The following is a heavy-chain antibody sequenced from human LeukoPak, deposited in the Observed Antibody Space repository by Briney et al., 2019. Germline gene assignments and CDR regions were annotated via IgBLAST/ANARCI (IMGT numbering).Heavy chain of an antibody. V-gene: IGHV3-30*18. J-gene: IGHJ5*02. D-gene: IGHD1-26*01. CDR2: ISYDGSNK. Sequence: QPGRSLRLSCAASGFTFSSYGMHWVRQAPGKGLEWVAVISYDGSNKYYADSVKGRFTISRDNSKNTLYLQMNSLRAEDTAVYYCAKGIVPWFDPWGQGTLVTVSS. CDR1: GFTFSSYG. CDR3: AKGIVPWFDP.